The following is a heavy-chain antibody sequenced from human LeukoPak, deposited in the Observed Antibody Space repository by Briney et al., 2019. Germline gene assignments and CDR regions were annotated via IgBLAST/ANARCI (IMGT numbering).Heavy chain of an antibody. Sequence: ASVKVSCKASGYTFTGYYMHWVRQAPGQGLEWMGWINPNSGGTNYAQKFQGGVTMTRDTSISTAYMELSRLRSDDTAVYYCARDGLGGARDSSGYYYWGQGTLVTVSS. V-gene: IGHV1-2*02. CDR2: INPNSGGT. J-gene: IGHJ4*02. CDR1: GYTFTGYY. CDR3: ARDGLGGARDSSGYYY. D-gene: IGHD3-22*01.